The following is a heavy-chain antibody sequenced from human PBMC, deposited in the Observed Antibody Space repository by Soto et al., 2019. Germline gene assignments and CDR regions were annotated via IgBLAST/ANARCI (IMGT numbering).Heavy chain of an antibody. CDR2: ISYDGSNK. CDR3: AKDRTTSLIIPHYIDS. J-gene: IGHJ4*02. V-gene: IGHV3-30*18. Sequence: QVQLVESGGGVVQPGRSLRLSCAGSGFTFSSYGMHWVRQAPGKGLERGAVISYDGSNKYYADSVKGRFTISRDNYKNTLYLQMNSLTAEHTAVYYCAKDRTTSLIIPHYIDSWGQGTLGTISS. CDR1: GFTFSSYG. D-gene: IGHD2-2*01.